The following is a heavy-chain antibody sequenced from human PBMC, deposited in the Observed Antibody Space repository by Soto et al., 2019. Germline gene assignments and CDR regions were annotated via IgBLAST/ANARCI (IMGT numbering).Heavy chain of an antibody. CDR3: AHSVIDYDLYSGTYNWFDV. D-gene: IGHD3-3*01. CDR1: GFSLTTSGVG. CDR2: IYWNGDE. Sequence: SGPTLVNPTQTLTLTCTFSGFSLTTSGVGVGWIRQPPGKALEWLALIYWNGDERFSPSLKRRLTITKDTSKNQVVLTMTNVDPVDTATYYCAHSVIDYDLYSGTYNWFDVWGQ. J-gene: IGHJ5*02. V-gene: IGHV2-5*01.